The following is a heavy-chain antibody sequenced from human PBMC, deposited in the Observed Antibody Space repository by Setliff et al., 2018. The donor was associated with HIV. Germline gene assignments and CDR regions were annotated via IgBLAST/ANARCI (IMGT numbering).Heavy chain of an antibody. V-gene: IGHV4-39*01. Sequence: SETLSLTCTVSGGSITSSGSYYWAWLRQPPGKGLEWIGSAYSSGSTYHSPSFKSRITISVDTSSNQFSLRLNSVTATDTAVYFCARRGGISATLSVRAFDSWGQGTLVTVSS. CDR2: AYSSGST. J-gene: IGHJ4*02. D-gene: IGHD6-13*01. CDR1: GGSITSSGSYY. CDR3: ARRGGISATLSVRAFDS.